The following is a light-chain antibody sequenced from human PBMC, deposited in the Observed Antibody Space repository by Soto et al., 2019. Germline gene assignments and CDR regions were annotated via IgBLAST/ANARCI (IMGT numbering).Light chain of an antibody. CDR3: SSYTTSSTRV. V-gene: IGLV2-14*01. CDR2: EVT. J-gene: IGLJ1*01. Sequence: HSALTQPASVSGSPGQSIAISCTGSSSDVGIYNYVSWYQQHPGKVPKLIIYEVTNRPSGVSNRFSGSKSGNTASLTISGLQAEDEADYYSSSYTTSSTRVFGTGTKLTVL. CDR1: SSDVGIYNY.